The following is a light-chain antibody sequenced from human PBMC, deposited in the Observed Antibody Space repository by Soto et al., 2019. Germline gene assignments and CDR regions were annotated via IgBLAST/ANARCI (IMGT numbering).Light chain of an antibody. Sequence: DIGLTQSRDTLSLSPGERATLSCRASQSIRSERLAWYQQKPGQAPRLVIFDAFNRASGMPERFSGSGSGTDFTLTITRLEPEDFAVYYCQEYDASPITFGLGTRLEIK. J-gene: IGKJ5*01. V-gene: IGKV3-20*01. CDR2: DAF. CDR3: QEYDASPIT. CDR1: QSIRSER.